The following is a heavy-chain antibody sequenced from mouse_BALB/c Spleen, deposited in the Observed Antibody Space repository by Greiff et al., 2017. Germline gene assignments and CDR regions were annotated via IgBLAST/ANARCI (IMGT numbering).Heavy chain of an antibody. J-gene: IGHJ1*01. Sequence: EVQGVESGGGLVKPGGSLKLSCAASGFTFSSYAMSWVRQTPEKRLEWVASISSGGSTYYPDSVKGRFTISRDNARNILYLQMSSLRSEDTAMYYCARHHDYGSSYGYFDVWGEGTTVTVSS. CDR2: ISSGGST. CDR1: GFTFSSYA. D-gene: IGHD1-1*01. CDR3: ARHHDYGSSYGYFDV. V-gene: IGHV5-6-5*01.